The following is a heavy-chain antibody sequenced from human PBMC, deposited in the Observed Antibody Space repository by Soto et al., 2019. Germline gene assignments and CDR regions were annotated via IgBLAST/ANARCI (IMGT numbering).Heavy chain of an antibody. CDR1: GFNFTNYA. D-gene: IGHD4-17*01. J-gene: IGHJ4*02. V-gene: IGHV3-23*01. Sequence: RGSLRLSCAASGFNFTNYAMNWFRQAPGKGLEWVSVVTGGGTIYYADSVKGRFTISRDDSKNSVFLQMHSLRAEDTAIYYCARAQYGGNSVSGYWGQGALVTVSS. CDR3: ARAQYGGNSVSGY. CDR2: VTGGGTI.